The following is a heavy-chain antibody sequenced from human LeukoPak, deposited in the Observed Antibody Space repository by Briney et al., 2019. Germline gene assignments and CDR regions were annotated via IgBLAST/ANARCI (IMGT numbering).Heavy chain of an antibody. V-gene: IGHV4-30-2*01. Sequence: SETLSLTCAVSGGSISSGGYSWSWIRQPPGKGLEWIGYIYHSGSTYYNPSLKSRVTISVDRSKNQFSLKLSSVTAADTAVYYCARDRDGYNFRYFDLWGRGTLVTVSS. J-gene: IGHJ2*01. CDR3: ARDRDGYNFRYFDL. D-gene: IGHD5-12*01. CDR2: IYHSGST. CDR1: GGSISSGGYS.